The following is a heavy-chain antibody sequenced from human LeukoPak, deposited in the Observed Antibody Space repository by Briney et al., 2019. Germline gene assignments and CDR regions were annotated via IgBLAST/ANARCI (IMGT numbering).Heavy chain of an antibody. D-gene: IGHD2-2*01. CDR2: INPNSGDT. V-gene: IGHV1-2*02. Sequence: ASVKVSCKASGYTFTGYYIHWVRQAPGQGLEWMGWINPNSGDTNYAQKFQGRVTMTRDTSISTAYMQLSRLRSDDTAVYYCARDGAYQNYYYMDVWGKGTTVTASS. J-gene: IGHJ6*03. CDR3: ARDGAYQNYYYMDV. CDR1: GYTFTGYY.